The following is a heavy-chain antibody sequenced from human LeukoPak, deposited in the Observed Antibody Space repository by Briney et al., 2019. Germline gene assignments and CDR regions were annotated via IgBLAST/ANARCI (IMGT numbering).Heavy chain of an antibody. V-gene: IGHV3-11*06. Sequence: GGSLRLSCAASGFTFSSYDMHWVRQATGKGLEWVSYISSSSSYTNYADSVKGRFTISRDNAKNSLYLQMNSLRAEDTAVYYCARPNLGTLDYWGQGTLVTVSS. J-gene: IGHJ4*02. CDR2: ISSSSSYT. D-gene: IGHD1-26*01. CDR1: GFTFSSYD. CDR3: ARPNLGTLDY.